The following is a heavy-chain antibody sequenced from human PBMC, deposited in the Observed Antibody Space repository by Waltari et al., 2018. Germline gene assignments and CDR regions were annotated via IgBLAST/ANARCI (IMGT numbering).Heavy chain of an antibody. CDR3: ARVPAMTGPHVGTYYYYYMDV. CDR2: INHSGST. Sequence: QVQLQQWGAGLLKPSETLSLTCAVYGGSFSGYYWSWIRQPPGKGLEWIGEINHSGSTNDNPSLKSRVTISVDTSKNQFSLKLSSVTAADTAVYYCARVPAMTGPHVGTYYYYYMDVWGKGTTVTISS. J-gene: IGHJ6*03. V-gene: IGHV4-34*01. D-gene: IGHD3-9*01. CDR1: GGSFSGYY.